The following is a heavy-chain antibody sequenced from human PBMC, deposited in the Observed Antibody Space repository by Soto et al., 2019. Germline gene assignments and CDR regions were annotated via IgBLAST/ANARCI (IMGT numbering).Heavy chain of an antibody. D-gene: IGHD2-15*01. Sequence: ASVKVSCKASGYTFTSYDINWVRQATGQGLEWMGWMNPNSGNTGYAQKFQDRVTMTRNTSISTAYMELSSLRSEDTAVYYCARRHYSRVRNYYYYYMDVWGKGTTVTVSS. V-gene: IGHV1-8*01. J-gene: IGHJ6*03. CDR1: GYTFTSYD. CDR2: MNPNSGNT. CDR3: ARRHYSRVRNYYYYYMDV.